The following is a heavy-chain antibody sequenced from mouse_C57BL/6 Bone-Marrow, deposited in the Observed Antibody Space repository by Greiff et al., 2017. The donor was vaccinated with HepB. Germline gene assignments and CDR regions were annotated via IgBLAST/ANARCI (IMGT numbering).Heavy chain of an antibody. CDR2: IWSGGST. D-gene: IGHD2-4*01. CDR3: ARATMITTGGYAMDY. J-gene: IGHJ4*01. CDR1: GFSLTSYG. V-gene: IGHV2-2*01. Sequence: QVQLKESGPGLVQPSQSLSITCTVSGFSLTSYGVHWVRQSPGKGLEWLGVIWSGGSTDYNAAFISRLSISKDNSKSQVFFKMNSLQADDTAIYYCARATMITTGGYAMDYWGQGTSVTVSS.